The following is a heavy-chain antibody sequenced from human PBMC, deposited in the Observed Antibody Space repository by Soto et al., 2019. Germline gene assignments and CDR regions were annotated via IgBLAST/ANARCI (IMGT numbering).Heavy chain of an antibody. D-gene: IGHD3-3*01. V-gene: IGHV1-18*01. CDR3: ARDLSEYYDFWSGYYIDY. CDR1: GYTFTSYG. Sequence: QVQLVQSGAEVKKPGASVKVSCKASGYTFTSYGISWVRQAPGQGLEWMRWISAYDGNTNYAQKLQGRVTMTTDTSTSTAYMELRSLRSDDTAVYYCARDLSEYYDFWSGYYIDYWGQGTLVTVSS. CDR2: ISAYDGNT. J-gene: IGHJ4*02.